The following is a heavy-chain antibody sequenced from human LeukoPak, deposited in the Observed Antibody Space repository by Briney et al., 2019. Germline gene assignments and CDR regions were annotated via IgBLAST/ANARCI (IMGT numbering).Heavy chain of an antibody. D-gene: IGHD3-16*01. CDR2: VYYTGKT. Sequence: SETLSLTCAVYGGSFSDYYWSWIRQPPGKGLEYIGYVYYTGKTNYNPSFKSRVTLSADTSKNQFSLKLSSVTVADTAVYYCARWNAVITSLDHWGQGILVAVSS. CDR1: GGSFSDYY. J-gene: IGHJ4*02. CDR3: ARWNAVITSLDH. V-gene: IGHV4-59*08.